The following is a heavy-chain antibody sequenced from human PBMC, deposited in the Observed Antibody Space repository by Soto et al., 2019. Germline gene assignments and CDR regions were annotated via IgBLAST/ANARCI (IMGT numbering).Heavy chain of an antibody. D-gene: IGHD2-15*01. J-gene: IGHJ4*02. Sequence: EVQLLESGGGLVQPGGSLRLSCAASGFTFSTYAMNWVRQAPGKGLEWVSTISVSGDSAFFADSVRGRFTITRDNSKNTVYLQMNILRADDTAMYYCATRHLSYCSGGTCNPFDFWGQGTLVTVSS. CDR2: ISVSGDSA. CDR1: GFTFSTYA. V-gene: IGHV3-23*01. CDR3: ATRHLSYCSGGTCNPFDF.